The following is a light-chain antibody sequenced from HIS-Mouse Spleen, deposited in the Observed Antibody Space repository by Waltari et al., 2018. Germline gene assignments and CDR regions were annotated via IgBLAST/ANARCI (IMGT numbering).Light chain of an antibody. J-gene: IGLJ2*01. CDR1: SSDVGGYNY. Sequence: QSALTQPRSVSGSPGQSVTISCPGTSSDVGGYNYVSLYQQHPGKAPKLMIYDVSKRPSGVPDRFSGSKSGNTASLTISGLQAEDEADYYCCSYAGSYTFEVVFGGGTKLTVL. CDR3: CSYAGSYTFEVV. CDR2: DVS. V-gene: IGLV2-11*01.